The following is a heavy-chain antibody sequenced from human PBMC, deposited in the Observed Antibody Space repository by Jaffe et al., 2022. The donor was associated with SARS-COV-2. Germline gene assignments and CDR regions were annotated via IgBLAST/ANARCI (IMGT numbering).Heavy chain of an antibody. CDR3: ARELGYGTPYFDY. CDR1: GFTFSSYW. Sequence: EVQLVESGGGLVQPGGSLRLSCAASGFTFSSYWMSWVRQAPGKGLEWVANIKQDGSEKYYVDSVKGRFTISRDNAKNSLYLQMNSLRAEDTAVYYCARELGYGTPYFDYWGQGTLVTVSS. D-gene: IGHD5-18*01. J-gene: IGHJ4*02. V-gene: IGHV3-7*01. CDR2: IKQDGSEK.